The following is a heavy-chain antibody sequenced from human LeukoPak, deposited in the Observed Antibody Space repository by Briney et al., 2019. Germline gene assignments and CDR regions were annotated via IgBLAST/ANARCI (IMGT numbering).Heavy chain of an antibody. V-gene: IGHV3-30*04. CDR2: ISFDGSDK. CDR3: ARGTYYYDSSGYYSGGLGY. J-gene: IGHJ4*02. D-gene: IGHD3-22*01. Sequence: GRSLRLSCAASGFTFSNYAMHWVRHAPRKGLECVAVISFDGSDKYYADSVKGRFTISRDNSENTLYVQMNSLRAEDTAVYYCARGTYYYDSSGYYSGGLGYWGQGTLVTVSS. CDR1: GFTFSNYA.